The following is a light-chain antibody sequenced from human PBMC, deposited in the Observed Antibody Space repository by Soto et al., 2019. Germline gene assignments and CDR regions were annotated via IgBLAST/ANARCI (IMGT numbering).Light chain of an antibody. V-gene: IGKV1-5*01. J-gene: IGKJ1*01. CDR2: DAS. CDR3: QQYNSYSS. CDR1: QSISSW. Sequence: IQMTQSPSTLSASLGDSVTITCRASQSISSWLAWYQQKPGKAPKLLIYDASSLESGVPSRFSGSGSGTEFTLTISSLQPDDFATYYCQQYNSYSSFGQGTKVDIK.